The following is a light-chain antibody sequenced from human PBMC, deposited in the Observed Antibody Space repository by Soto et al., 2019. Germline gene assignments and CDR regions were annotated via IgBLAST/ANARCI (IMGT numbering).Light chain of an antibody. V-gene: IGKV3D-15*01. CDR3: QQYNNWPPIT. Sequence: EIVLTQSPDTLSLSPGERATISCRASQSVSNNYLAWYQPKPGQAPRLLIYGASNRATGIPDRFSGSVSGTEFSLTISSLQSEDFAVYYCQQYNNWPPITFGQGTRLEIK. CDR2: GAS. J-gene: IGKJ5*01. CDR1: QSVSNN.